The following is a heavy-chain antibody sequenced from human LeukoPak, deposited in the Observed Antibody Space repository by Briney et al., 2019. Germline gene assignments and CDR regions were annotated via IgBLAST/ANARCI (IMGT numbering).Heavy chain of an antibody. CDR2: IYPNSGDT. D-gene: IGHD2-15*01. J-gene: IGHJ4*02. V-gene: IGHV1-2*02. CDR1: GYTFTGFY. Sequence: ASVKVSCKASGYTFTGFYMYWVRQAPGQGLEWMGWIYPNSGDTNYAQKFQGRVTMTRDRSINTAYMELSGLRYDDTVVYYCARDGQSMMVEFDLWGQGTLVTVSS. CDR3: ARDGQSMMVEFDL.